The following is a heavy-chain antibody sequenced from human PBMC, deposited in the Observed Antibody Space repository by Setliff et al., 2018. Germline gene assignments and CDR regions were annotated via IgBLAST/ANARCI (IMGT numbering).Heavy chain of an antibody. J-gene: IGHJ6*02. CDR3: ARDRPIAAAGTFIRYYYYYGMDV. CDR1: GGSISNYY. D-gene: IGHD6-13*01. V-gene: IGHV4-4*07. CDR2: IYTSGST. Sequence: SETLSLTCTVSGGSISNYYWSWIRQPAGKGLEWIGRIYTSGSTNYNPSLKSRVTMSVDTSKNQFSLKLSSVTAADTAVYYCARDRPIAAAGTFIRYYYYYGMDVWGQGTTVTVSS.